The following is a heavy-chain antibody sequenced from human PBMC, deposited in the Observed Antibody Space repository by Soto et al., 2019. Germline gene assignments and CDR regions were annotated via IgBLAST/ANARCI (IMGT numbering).Heavy chain of an antibody. CDR1: GGSISNYY. CDR3: ARGSTTEKVDS. V-gene: IGHV4-59*01. CDR2: IFYSGST. Sequence: SETLSLTCTVSGGSISNYYWSWIRQPPGRGLEWIGHIFYSGSTNYNPALKSRVTISVDTSKSQFSLKLSSVTAADTAIYYCARGSTTEKVDSWGQGILVTVSS. J-gene: IGHJ4*02.